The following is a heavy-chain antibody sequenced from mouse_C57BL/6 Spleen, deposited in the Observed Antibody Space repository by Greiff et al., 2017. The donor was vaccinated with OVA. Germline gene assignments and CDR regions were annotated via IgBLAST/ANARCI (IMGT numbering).Heavy chain of an antibody. Sequence: VQLQQSGPELVKPGASVKMSCKASGYTFTDYNMHWVKQSHGKSLEWIGYINPNNGGTSYNQKFKGKATLTVNKSSSTAYMELRSLTSEDSAVYYCARSGDYDYYAMDYWGQGTSVTVSS. D-gene: IGHD2-4*01. V-gene: IGHV1-22*01. CDR2: INPNNGGT. CDR3: ARSGDYDYYAMDY. CDR1: GYTFTDYN. J-gene: IGHJ4*01.